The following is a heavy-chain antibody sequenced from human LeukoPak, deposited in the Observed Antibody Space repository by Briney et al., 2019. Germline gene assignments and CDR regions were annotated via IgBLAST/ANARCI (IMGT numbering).Heavy chain of an antibody. Sequence: SGGSLRLSCAASGFTLSSYWMAWVRQAPGKGLEWVANIKHDESEKYYAESVRGRFTISRENAKNSLYLQMNSLRAEDTALYYCARDNGGSLDLWGQGTLLTVSS. V-gene: IGHV3-7*03. CDR2: IKHDESEK. CDR3: ARDNGGSLDL. D-gene: IGHD4-23*01. CDR1: GFTLSSYW. J-gene: IGHJ5*02.